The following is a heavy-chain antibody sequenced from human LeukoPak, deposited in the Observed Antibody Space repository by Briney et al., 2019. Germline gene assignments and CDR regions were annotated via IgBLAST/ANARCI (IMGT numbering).Heavy chain of an antibody. D-gene: IGHD6-13*01. V-gene: IGHV4-59*01. Sequence: PSETLSLTCTVSCGSITSYFWSWVRQPPGKGLEWIGYIYYNGSTNYNPSLKSRVTMSVDTSKNQFSLKLSSVTAADTAIYYCARSGIAAAEWFDPWGQGTLLTVSS. CDR3: ARSGIAAAEWFDP. CDR1: CGSITSYF. J-gene: IGHJ5*02. CDR2: IYYNGST.